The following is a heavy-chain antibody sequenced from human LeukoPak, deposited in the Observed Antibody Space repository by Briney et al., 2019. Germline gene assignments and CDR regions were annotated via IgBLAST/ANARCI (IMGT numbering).Heavy chain of an antibody. D-gene: IGHD1-20*01. V-gene: IGHV1-2*02. Sequence: ASVKVSCKASGYTFTGYYMHWVRQAPGQGLEWMGWINPNSGGTNYAQKFQGRVTMTRDTSISTAYMELSRLRSDDTAVYYCARVRGYNWNYVGYWGQGTLVTVSS. CDR1: GYTFTGYY. CDR3: ARVRGYNWNYVGY. J-gene: IGHJ4*02. CDR2: INPNSGGT.